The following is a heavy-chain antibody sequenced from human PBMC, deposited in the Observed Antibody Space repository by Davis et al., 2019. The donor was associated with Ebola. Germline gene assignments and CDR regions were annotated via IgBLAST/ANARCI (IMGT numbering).Heavy chain of an antibody. J-gene: IGHJ6*02. CDR1: GGSISSYY. CDR2: IYYSGST. Sequence: SETLSLTCTVSGGSISSYYWSWIRQPPGKGLEWIGYIYYSGSTNYNPSLKSRVTISVDTSKNQFSLKLSSVTAADTAVYYCARGLRPPIVVVVAAPLSMDVWGQGTTVTVSS. D-gene: IGHD2-15*01. CDR3: ARGLRPPIVVVVAAPLSMDV. V-gene: IGHV4-59*12.